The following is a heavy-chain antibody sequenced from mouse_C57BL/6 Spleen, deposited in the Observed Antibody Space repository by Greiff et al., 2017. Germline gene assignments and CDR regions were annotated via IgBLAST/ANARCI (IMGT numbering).Heavy chain of an antibody. Sequence: EVKLVESGGGLVKPGGSLKLSCAASGFTFSDYGMHWVRQAPEKGLEWVAYISSGSSTIYYADTVKGRFTISRDNAKNTLFLQMTSLRSEDTAMYYCARHGYYGYFDVWGTGTTVTVSS. D-gene: IGHD2-2*01. CDR1: GFTFSDYG. J-gene: IGHJ1*03. CDR3: ARHGYYGYFDV. V-gene: IGHV5-17*01. CDR2: ISSGSSTI.